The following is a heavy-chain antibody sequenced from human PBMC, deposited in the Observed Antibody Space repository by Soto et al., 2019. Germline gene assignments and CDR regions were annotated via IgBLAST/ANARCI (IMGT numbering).Heavy chain of an antibody. CDR2: ISAYNGNT. V-gene: IGHV1-18*01. Sequence: QVQLVQSGAEVKKPGASVKVSCKASGYTFTSYGISWVRQAPGQGLEWMGWISAYNGNTNYAQKLQGRVTMTTDTSTSTAYMEPRSLRSDDTAVYYCASFSIAATDPYGMDLWGQGTTVTVSS. D-gene: IGHD6-13*01. CDR1: GYTFTSYG. J-gene: IGHJ6*02. CDR3: ASFSIAATDPYGMDL.